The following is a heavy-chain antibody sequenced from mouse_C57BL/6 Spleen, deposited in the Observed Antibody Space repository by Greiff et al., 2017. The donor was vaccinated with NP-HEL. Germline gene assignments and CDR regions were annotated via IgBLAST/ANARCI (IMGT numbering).Heavy chain of an antibody. V-gene: IGHV5-12*01. CDR3: ARQGSSTAMDY. CDR1: GFTFSDYY. CDR2: ISNGGGST. J-gene: IGHJ4*01. Sequence: EVKVEESGGGLVQPGGSLKLSCAASGFTFSDYYMYWVRQTPEKRLEWVAYISNGGGSTYYPDTVKGRFTISRDNAKNTLYLQMSRLKSEDTAMYYCARQGSSTAMDYWGQGTSVTVSS.